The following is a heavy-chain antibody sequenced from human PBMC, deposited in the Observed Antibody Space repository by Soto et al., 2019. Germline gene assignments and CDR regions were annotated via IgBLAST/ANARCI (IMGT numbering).Heavy chain of an antibody. D-gene: IGHD3-10*01. J-gene: IGHJ4*02. CDR3: AKQRADYGSGADTFYFDS. CDR2: LSGSGGTK. Sequence: EVQLLESGGGLVQPGGSLRLSCTVSGVTFSNYAMNWVRQAPGKGLEWVSSLSGSGGTKYYADSVKGRFIISRDNSKNTLYLLMNSLRAEDTALYYCAKQRADYGSGADTFYFDSWGQGALVTVSS. CDR1: GVTFSNYA. V-gene: IGHV3-23*01.